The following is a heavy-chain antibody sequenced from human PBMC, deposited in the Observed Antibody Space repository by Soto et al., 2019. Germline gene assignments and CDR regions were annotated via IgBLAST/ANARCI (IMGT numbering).Heavy chain of an antibody. J-gene: IGHJ4*02. CDR1: GGAVNNYY. CDR2: THYSGST. CDR3: ARHATEGTPLVSFDS. D-gene: IGHD3-3*02. V-gene: IGHV4-59*08. Sequence: TSETLSLTCTASGGAVNNYYWSWIRQPPGKGLEWIGNTHYSGSTNYNPSLKSRITLSLDTSKNQFSLKLSSVAAADTAVYYCARHATEGTPLVSFDSWGQGALVTVSS.